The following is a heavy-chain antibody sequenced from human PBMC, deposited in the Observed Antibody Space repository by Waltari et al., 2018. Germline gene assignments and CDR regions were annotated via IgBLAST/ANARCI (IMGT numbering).Heavy chain of an antibody. V-gene: IGHV3-21*01. CDR1: GFTFSSYS. Sequence: EVQLVESGGGLVKPGGSLRLSCAASGFTFSSYSMHWVRQAPGKGLEWVSSISSSSSYIYYADSVKGRFTISRDNAKNSLYLQMNSLRAEDTAVYYCAREGIAARDAFDIWGQGTMVTVSS. J-gene: IGHJ3*02. D-gene: IGHD6-6*01. CDR3: AREGIAARDAFDI. CDR2: ISSSSSYI.